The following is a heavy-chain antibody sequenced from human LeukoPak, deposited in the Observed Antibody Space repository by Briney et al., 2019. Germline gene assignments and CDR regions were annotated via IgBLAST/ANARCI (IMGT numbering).Heavy chain of an antibody. Sequence: GSLRLSCAASGFTFSHYWMTWVRQSPGKGLEWIAEIDHRGDTNYNPSVKSRVTISVDTSKNQFSLKVRSLSAADTAVYYCARGPTISETGYFDFWGQGTLVTVSS. CDR1: GFTFSHYW. J-gene: IGHJ4*03. V-gene: IGHV4-34*01. D-gene: IGHD1-1*01. CDR2: IDHRGDT. CDR3: ARGPTISETGYFDF.